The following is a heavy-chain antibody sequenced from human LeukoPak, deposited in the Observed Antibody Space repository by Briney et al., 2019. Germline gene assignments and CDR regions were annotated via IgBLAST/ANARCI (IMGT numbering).Heavy chain of an antibody. CDR2: INHSGST. V-gene: IGHV4-34*01. Sequence: PSETLSLTCAAYGGTFSGYYWSWIRQPPGKGLEWIGEINHSGSTNYNPSLKSRVSISVDTSKTQFSLKLSSVSAADTAVYYCARGYCSSTSCYLYDYGMDVSGQGTTVTASS. J-gene: IGHJ6*02. D-gene: IGHD2-2*01. CDR3: ARGYCSSTSCYLYDYGMDV. CDR1: GGTFSGYY.